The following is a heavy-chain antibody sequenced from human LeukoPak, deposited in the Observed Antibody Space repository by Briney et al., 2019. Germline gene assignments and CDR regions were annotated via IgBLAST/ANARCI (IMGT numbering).Heavy chain of an antibody. Sequence: ASVQVSCKASVYTLISYGISWVRQATGQGREWMGWISAQNSNTNDARKTQGGAAMTTVTSTSTAYMELRSLRSDDMAVYYSARQSMTGNERGDDAFYIWDQGIMVIVS. J-gene: IGHJ3*02. V-gene: IGHV1-18*03. CDR1: VYTLISYG. CDR3: ARQSMTGNERGDDAFYI. D-gene: IGHD3-9*01. CDR2: ISAQNSNT.